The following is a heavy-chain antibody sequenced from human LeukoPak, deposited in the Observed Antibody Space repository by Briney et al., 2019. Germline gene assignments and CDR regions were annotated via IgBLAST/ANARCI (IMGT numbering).Heavy chain of an antibody. J-gene: IGHJ6*02. D-gene: IGHD2-15*01. CDR1: GYTLTELS. Sequence: ASVKVSCKVSGYTLTELSMHWVRQAPGKGLEWMGGFDPEDGETIYAQKFQGRVTMTEDTSTDTAYMELSSLRSEDTAVYYCATSTHCSGGSCSTYYYYGMDVWGQGTTVTVSS. CDR3: ATSTHCSGGSCSTYYYYGMDV. V-gene: IGHV1-24*01. CDR2: FDPEDGET.